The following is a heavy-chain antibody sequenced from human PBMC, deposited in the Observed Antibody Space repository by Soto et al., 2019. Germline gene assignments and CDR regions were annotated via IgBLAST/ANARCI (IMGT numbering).Heavy chain of an antibody. D-gene: IGHD5-12*01. J-gene: IGHJ4*02. CDR1: GFTFTRYS. CDR2: ISGSGGST. Sequence: HPGGSLRLSCAASGFTFTRYSMNWVRQAPGKGLEWVSAISGSGGSTYYADSVKGRFTISRDNSKNTLYLQMNSLRAEDTAVYYCAKDHHGLPDYWGQGTLVTVSS. V-gene: IGHV3-23*01. CDR3: AKDHHGLPDY.